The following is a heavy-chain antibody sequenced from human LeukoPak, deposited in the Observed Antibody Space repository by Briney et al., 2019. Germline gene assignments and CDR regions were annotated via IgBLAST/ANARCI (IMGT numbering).Heavy chain of an antibody. V-gene: IGHV3-23*01. J-gene: IGHJ4*02. Sequence: GGSLRLSCAVSGFAFGSEAMSWVRQSPARGLEWVASISPGGGTTYYADYVKGRFTTSRDNSNNTLYVQMNSLRAEDTAVYYCAKVRSGSANWALRIFDNWGQGTLVTVSS. D-gene: IGHD1-1*01. CDR3: AKVRSGSANWALRIFDN. CDR2: ISPGGGTT. CDR1: GFAFGSEA.